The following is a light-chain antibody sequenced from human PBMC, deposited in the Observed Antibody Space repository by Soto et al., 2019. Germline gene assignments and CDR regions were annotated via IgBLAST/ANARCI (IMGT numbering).Light chain of an antibody. J-gene: IGLJ1*01. CDR3: SSYAGSNNLGV. V-gene: IGLV2-8*01. CDR2: EVS. Sequence: QSALTQPPSASGSPGQSVTISCTGTSSDVGGYNYVSWYQQHPGKAPKLMISEVSQRPSGVPDRFSGSKSGNTASLTVSGLQAEDEADYYCSSYAGSNNLGVFGTGTKLTVL. CDR1: SSDVGGYNY.